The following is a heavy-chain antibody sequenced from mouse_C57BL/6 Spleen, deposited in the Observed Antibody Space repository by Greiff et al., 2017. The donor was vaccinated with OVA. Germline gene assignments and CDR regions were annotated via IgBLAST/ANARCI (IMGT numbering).Heavy chain of an antibody. CDR2: ISSGSSTI. CDR1: GFTFSDYG. CDR3: ANWGVGFAY. Sequence: EVKLVEPGGGLVKPGGSLKLSCAASGFTFSDYGMHWVRQAPEKGLEWVAYISSGSSTIYYEDKVKGRFTISRDNAKNTLILQMTRLRSEDTAMYYGANWGVGFAYWGQGTLVTVSA. J-gene: IGHJ3*01. D-gene: IGHD4-1*01. V-gene: IGHV5-17*01.